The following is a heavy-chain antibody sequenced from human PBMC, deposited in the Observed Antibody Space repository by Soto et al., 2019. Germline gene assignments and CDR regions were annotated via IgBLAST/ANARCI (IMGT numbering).Heavy chain of an antibody. J-gene: IGHJ6*02. Sequence: SLRLSCAASGFTFDDYAMHWVRQAPGKDLEWVSGISWNSGSIGYADSVKGRFTISRDNAKNSLYLQMNSLRAEDTALYYCAKGRSYYYYYGVDVWGQGTTVTVSS. CDR2: ISWNSGSI. CDR3: AKGRSYYYYYGVDV. V-gene: IGHV3-9*01. CDR1: GFTFDDYA.